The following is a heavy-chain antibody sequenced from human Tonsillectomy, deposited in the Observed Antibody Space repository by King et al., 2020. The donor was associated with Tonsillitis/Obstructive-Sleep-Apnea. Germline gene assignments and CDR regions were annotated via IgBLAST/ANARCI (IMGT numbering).Heavy chain of an antibody. D-gene: IGHD6-19*01. CDR3: VTYQIGVAGAYFDY. CDR1: GFTFNNAW. J-gene: IGHJ4*02. CDR2: IKSKTGGGTI. V-gene: IGHV3-15*01. Sequence: VQLVESGGGLVKPGGSLRLSCAASGFTFNNAWMSWVRQAPGKGLEWLGRIKSKTGGGTIDYAAPVKDRVTISRDDSKNTPYLQMNSLKTEDTGLYYCVTYQIGVAGAYFDYWGQGTLVTVSS.